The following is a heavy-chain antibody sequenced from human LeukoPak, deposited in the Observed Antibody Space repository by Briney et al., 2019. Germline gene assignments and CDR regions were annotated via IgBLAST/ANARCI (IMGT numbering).Heavy chain of an antibody. CDR1: GYTFTSNY. J-gene: IGHJ4*02. Sequence: ASVKLSCKASGYTFTSNYIHWVRQAPGQGLEWMGVINPSVGSTSYAQKFQGRVTMTRDTSTSTVYMELSSLRSEDTAVYYCARDVISYYYDSSGSPIGSHFDYWGQGTLVTVSS. CDR3: ARDVISYYYDSSGSPIGSHFDY. CDR2: INPSVGST. V-gene: IGHV1-46*01. D-gene: IGHD3-22*01.